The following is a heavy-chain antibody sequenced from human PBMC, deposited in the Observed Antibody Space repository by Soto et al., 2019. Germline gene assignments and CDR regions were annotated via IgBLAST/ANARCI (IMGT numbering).Heavy chain of an antibody. Sequence: QVQLVQSGAEVKKPGSSVKVSCKASGGTFSSYAISWVRQAPGQGLEWMGGIIPIFGTANYAQKFQGRVTITEEETTSTAYMELSSLRSEDTAVYYCVRARYYYDSSGHALFDIWGQGTMVTVSS. CDR1: GGTFSSYA. J-gene: IGHJ3*02. D-gene: IGHD3-22*01. CDR2: IIPIFGTA. CDR3: VRARYYYDSSGHALFDI. V-gene: IGHV1-69*01.